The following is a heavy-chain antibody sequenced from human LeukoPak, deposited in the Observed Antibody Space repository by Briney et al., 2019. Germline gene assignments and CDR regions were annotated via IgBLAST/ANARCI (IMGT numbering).Heavy chain of an antibody. CDR1: GYSFITYW. D-gene: IGHD3-10*01. CDR2: IYPGDSDT. CDR3: AKTAGVYYYYMDV. J-gene: IGHJ6*03. Sequence: GESLKISCKGSGYSFITYWIGWVRQMPGKDLEWMGIIYPGDSDTRYSPSFQGQVTISADKSISTAYLQWSSLKASDTAIYYCAKTAGVYYYYMDVWGKGTTVTVSS. V-gene: IGHV5-51*03.